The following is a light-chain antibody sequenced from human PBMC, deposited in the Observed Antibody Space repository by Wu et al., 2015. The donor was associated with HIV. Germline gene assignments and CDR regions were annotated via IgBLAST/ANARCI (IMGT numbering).Light chain of an antibody. Sequence: EIVLTQSPGTLSLSPGKRATLSCRASQSVNNNYLAWYQQKPGQAPRLVIYGASNRATGIPDRLSGSGSGTDFTLTISKLEPEDFAVYYCQQYDNSLHYIFGQGTKLEIK. V-gene: IGKV3-20*01. CDR1: QSVNNNY. CDR3: QQYDNSLHYI. J-gene: IGKJ2*01. CDR2: GAS.